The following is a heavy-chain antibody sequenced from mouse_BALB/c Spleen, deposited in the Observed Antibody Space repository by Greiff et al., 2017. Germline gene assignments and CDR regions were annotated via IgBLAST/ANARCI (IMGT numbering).Heavy chain of an antibody. Sequence: QVQLQQSGAELARPGASVKLSCKASGYTFTDYYINWVKQRTGQGLEWIGEIYPGSGNTYYNEKFKGKATLTADKSSSTAYMQLSSLTSEDSAVYFCARGPYGNYLDYWGQGTTLTVSS. CDR3: ARGPYGNYLDY. CDR1: GYTFTDYY. D-gene: IGHD2-1*01. J-gene: IGHJ2*01. CDR2: IYPGSGNT. V-gene: IGHV1-77*01.